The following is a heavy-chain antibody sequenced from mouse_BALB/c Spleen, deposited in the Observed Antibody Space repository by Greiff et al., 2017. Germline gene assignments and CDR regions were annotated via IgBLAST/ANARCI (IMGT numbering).Heavy chain of an antibody. Sequence: EVNVVESGGGLVKPGGSLKLSCAASGFTFSSYAMSWVRQTPEKRLEWVASISSGGSTYYPDSVKGRFTISRDNARNILYLQMSSLRSEDTAMYYCARGGGSSYVDYWGQGTTLTVSS. J-gene: IGHJ2*01. V-gene: IGHV5-6-5*01. CDR2: ISSGGST. D-gene: IGHD1-1*01. CDR1: GFTFSSYA. CDR3: ARGGGSSYVDY.